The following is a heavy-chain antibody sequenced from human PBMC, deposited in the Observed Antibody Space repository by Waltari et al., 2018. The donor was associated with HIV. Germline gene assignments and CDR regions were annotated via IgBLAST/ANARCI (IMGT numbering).Heavy chain of an antibody. Sequence: QVQLMQSGAEVKKPGASVKVSCEASGYRFTSYYIYWVRQAPGQGLELMGWINPKSGGTNYARRFEGEVSLTRDTSINTVFLEFNRLTLDDTAFYYCARGGGPNSTGHWGQGTLITVSS. CDR2: INPKSGGT. D-gene: IGHD3-16*01. CDR1: GYRFTSYY. CDR3: ARGGGPNSTGH. V-gene: IGHV1-2*02. J-gene: IGHJ4*02.